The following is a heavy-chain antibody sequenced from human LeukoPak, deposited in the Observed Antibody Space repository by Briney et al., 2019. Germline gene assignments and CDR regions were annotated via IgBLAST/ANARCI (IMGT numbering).Heavy chain of an antibody. J-gene: IGHJ4*02. Sequence: GESLKISCKGPGYSFTSYWIGWVRQMPGKGLEWMGIIYPGDSDTRYSPSFQGQVTISADKSISTAYLQWSSLKASDTAMYYCARYDYYGSGRKYYFDYWGQGTLVTVSS. CDR3: ARYDYYGSGRKYYFDY. CDR2: IYPGDSDT. D-gene: IGHD3-10*01. V-gene: IGHV5-51*01. CDR1: GYSFTSYW.